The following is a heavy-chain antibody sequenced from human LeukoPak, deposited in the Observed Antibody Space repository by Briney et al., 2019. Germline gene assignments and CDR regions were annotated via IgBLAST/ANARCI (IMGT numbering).Heavy chain of an antibody. CDR1: GFTFSSYA. V-gene: IGHV3-30-3*01. Sequence: PGRSLRLSCAASGFTFSSYAMHWVRQAPGKGLEWVAVISYDGSNKYYADSVKGQFTISRDNSKNTLYLQMNSLRAEDTAVYYCARDRIGLSYSFDYWGQGTLVTVSS. CDR2: ISYDGSNK. CDR3: ARDRIGLSYSFDY. J-gene: IGHJ4*02. D-gene: IGHD2-21*01.